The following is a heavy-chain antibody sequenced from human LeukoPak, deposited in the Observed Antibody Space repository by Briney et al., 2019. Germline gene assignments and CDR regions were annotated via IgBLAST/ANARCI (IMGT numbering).Heavy chain of an antibody. Sequence: SETLSLTCVVSGGSVSGYYWGWIRQPPGRGLEWIGYVYYSGSTNYNPSFNSRITISVDTSRNQFSLQLSSVTAADTAVYYCARIHRYCSGGACYVLANWGQGTLVAVSS. V-gene: IGHV4-59*02. CDR2: VYYSGST. CDR3: ARIHRYCSGGACYVLAN. D-gene: IGHD2-15*01. J-gene: IGHJ4*02. CDR1: GGSVSGYY.